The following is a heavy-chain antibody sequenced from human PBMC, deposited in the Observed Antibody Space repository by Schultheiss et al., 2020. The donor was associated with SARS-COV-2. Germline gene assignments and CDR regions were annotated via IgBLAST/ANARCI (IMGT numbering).Heavy chain of an antibody. CDR2: IYSGGST. V-gene: IGHV3-66*01. CDR1: GFTVSSNY. D-gene: IGHD6-19*01. J-gene: IGHJ6*02. Sequence: GGSLRLSCAASGFTVSSNYMSWVRQAPGKGLEWVSVIYSGGSTYYADSVKGRFTISRDNSKNTLYLQMNSLRAEDTAVYYCARGYPSSGWPSGMDVWGQGTTVTVSS. CDR3: ARGYPSSGWPSGMDV.